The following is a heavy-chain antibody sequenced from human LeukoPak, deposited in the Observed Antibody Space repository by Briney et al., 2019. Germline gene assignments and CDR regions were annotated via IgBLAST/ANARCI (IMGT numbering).Heavy chain of an antibody. J-gene: IGHJ4*02. V-gene: IGHV4-34*01. CDR2: INHSGST. CDR3: ARGLGGWGSSGWYYFDY. D-gene: IGHD6-19*01. CDR1: GGSFSGYY. Sequence: PSETLSLTCAVYGGSFSGYYWSWIRQPPGKGLEWIGEINHSGSTNYNPSLKSRVTISVDTSKNQFSLKLSSVTAAATAVYYCARGLGGWGSSGWYYFDYWGQGTLVTVSS.